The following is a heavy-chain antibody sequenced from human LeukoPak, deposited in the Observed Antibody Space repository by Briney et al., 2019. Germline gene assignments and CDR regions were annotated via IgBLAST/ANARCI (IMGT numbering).Heavy chain of an antibody. CDR1: GGSISSYY. Sequence: PSETLSLTCTVSGGSISSYYWSWIRQPPGKGLEWIGYIYYSGSTKYNPSLKSRVTISVDTSKNQFSLKLSSVTAADTVVYYCARHEDGYCSSTSCYGNWGQGTLVTVSS. J-gene: IGHJ4*02. CDR3: ARHEDGYCSSTSCYGN. D-gene: IGHD2-2*03. V-gene: IGHV4-59*08. CDR2: IYYSGST.